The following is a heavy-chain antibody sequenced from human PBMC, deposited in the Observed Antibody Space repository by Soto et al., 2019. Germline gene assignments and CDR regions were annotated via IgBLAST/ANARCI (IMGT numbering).Heavy chain of an antibody. CDR3: AREKVGTTFFDN. J-gene: IGHJ4*02. Sequence: PSETLSVTCSVSGFAISRGYYWSWVRQPPGKGLEWIGSIYPSVSSYHNPSLATRLRLSIDTSKNQFTLNLTPVTAADTALYFCAREKVGTTFFDNWGQGIQVTVS. V-gene: IGHV4-38-2*02. CDR1: GFAISRGYY. D-gene: IGHD1-1*01. CDR2: IYPSVSS.